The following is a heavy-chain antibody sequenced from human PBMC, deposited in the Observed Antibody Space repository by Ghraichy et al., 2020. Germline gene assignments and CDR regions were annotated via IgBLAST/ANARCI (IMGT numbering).Heavy chain of an antibody. V-gene: IGHV3-21*01. D-gene: IGHD3-10*01. J-gene: IGHJ4*02. CDR1: GFTFSSYS. CDR3: ARDHGSGSVDQREDDY. Sequence: GGSLRLSCAASGFTFSSYSMNWVRQAPGKGLEWVSSISSSSSYIYYADSVKGRFTISRDNAKNSLYLQMNSLRAEDTAVYYCARDHGSGSVDQREDDYWGQGTLVTVSS. CDR2: ISSSSSYI.